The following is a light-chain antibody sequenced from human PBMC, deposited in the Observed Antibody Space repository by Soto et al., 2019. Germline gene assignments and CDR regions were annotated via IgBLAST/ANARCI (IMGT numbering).Light chain of an antibody. CDR3: NSFTIEQAVI. CDR2: GVS. CDR1: SSDIGAFNY. V-gene: IGLV2-14*01. Sequence: QSVLTQPASVSGSPGQSITISCPGTSSDIGAFNYVSWYQQHPGKAHKLIIYGVSNRPSGVSNRFSASTSANTASLTISGLQAEDEADYVCNSFTIEQAVIFGGETKLTVL. J-gene: IGLJ2*01.